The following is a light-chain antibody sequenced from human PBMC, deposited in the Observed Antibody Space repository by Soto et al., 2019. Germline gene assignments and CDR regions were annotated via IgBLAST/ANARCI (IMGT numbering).Light chain of an antibody. CDR2: DVS. Sequence: QSALTQPASVSGSPGQSITIFCTGTSSDDGGYNYVSWYQQHPGKAPKLMIYDVSNRPSGVSNRFSGSKSGNTASLTISGLQAEDEADYYCSSYTSSSTLYVVFGGGTQLTVL. CDR1: SSDDGGYNY. J-gene: IGLJ2*01. CDR3: SSYTSSSTLYVV. V-gene: IGLV2-14*01.